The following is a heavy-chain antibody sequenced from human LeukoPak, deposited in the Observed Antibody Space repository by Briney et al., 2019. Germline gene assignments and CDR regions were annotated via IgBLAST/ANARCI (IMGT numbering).Heavy chain of an antibody. CDR3: AKDMDPYGMDV. CDR1: GFTFSSYA. J-gene: IGHJ6*02. Sequence: PGGSLRLSCAASGFTFSSYAMSWVRQAPGKGLEWVSGISWNSGSIGYADSVKGRFTISRDNAKNSLYLQMNSLRAEDTALYYCAKDMDPYGMDVWGQGTTVTVPS. D-gene: IGHD3/OR15-3a*01. V-gene: IGHV3-9*01. CDR2: ISWNSGSI.